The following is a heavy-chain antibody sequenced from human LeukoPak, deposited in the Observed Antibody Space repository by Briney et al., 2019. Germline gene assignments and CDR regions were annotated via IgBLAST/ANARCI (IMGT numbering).Heavy chain of an antibody. Sequence: GASVKVSCKASGYTFTSYGISWVRQAPGQGLEWMGWISAYNGNTNYAQKLQGRVTMTTDTSTSTAYMELRSLRSDDAAVYYCAREYCSSTSCYALKWFDPWGQGTLVTVSS. CDR1: GYTFTSYG. V-gene: IGHV1-18*01. J-gene: IGHJ5*02. CDR3: AREYCSSTSCYALKWFDP. CDR2: ISAYNGNT. D-gene: IGHD2-2*01.